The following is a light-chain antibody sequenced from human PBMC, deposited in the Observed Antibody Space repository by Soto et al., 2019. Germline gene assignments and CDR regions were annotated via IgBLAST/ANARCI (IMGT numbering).Light chain of an antibody. CDR2: ENN. V-gene: IGLV1-51*02. CDR1: SSNIGKNY. J-gene: IGLJ1*01. CDR3: GTWDSSLSAGGFYV. Sequence: QSVLTQPPSVSAAPGQKVTISCSGSSSNIGKNYVSWYQQLPGTAPKLLIYENNKRPSGIPDRFSGSKSGTSATLGITGLQTGDEADYYCGTWDSSLSAGGFYVFGTGTKLTVL.